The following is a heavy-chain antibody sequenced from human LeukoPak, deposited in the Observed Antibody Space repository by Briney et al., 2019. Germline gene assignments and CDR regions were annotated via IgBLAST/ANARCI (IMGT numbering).Heavy chain of an antibody. Sequence: ASVKVSCKASGYTFTGYYMHWVRQAPGQGLEWMGRINPNSGGTNYAQKFQGRVTMTRDTSISTAYMELSRLRSDDTAMYYCARGPPSIAVAYDLYYYYMDVWGKGTTVTVSS. CDR3: ARGPPSIAVAYDLYYYYMDV. CDR2: INPNSGGT. J-gene: IGHJ6*03. CDR1: GYTFTGYY. V-gene: IGHV1-2*06. D-gene: IGHD6-19*01.